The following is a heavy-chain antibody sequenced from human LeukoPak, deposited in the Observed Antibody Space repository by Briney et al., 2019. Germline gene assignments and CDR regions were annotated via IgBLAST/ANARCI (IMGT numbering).Heavy chain of an antibody. CDR2: IYYTGST. J-gene: IGHJ4*02. Sequence: SETLSLTCTVSGGSISSYYWSWIRQPPGKGLEWIGYIYYTGSTDYNPSLKSRVAVSVDTSKNQFSLKLSSVTAADTAVYYCARGSKAAPGTFDYWGQGTLVTVSS. CDR3: ARGSKAAPGTFDY. V-gene: IGHV4-59*01. CDR1: GGSISSYY. D-gene: IGHD6-13*01.